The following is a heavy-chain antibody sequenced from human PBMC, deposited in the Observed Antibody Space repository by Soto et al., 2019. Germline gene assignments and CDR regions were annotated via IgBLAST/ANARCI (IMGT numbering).Heavy chain of an antibody. CDR2: ISSSSSYI. D-gene: IGHD3-22*01. CDR1: GFTFSSYS. CDR3: TTDGLGDYGMDV. V-gene: IGHV3-21*03. J-gene: IGHJ6*02. Sequence: GGSLRLSCAASGFTFSSYSMNWVRQAPGKGLEWVSSISSSSSYIYYADSVKGRFTISRDNAKNSLYLQMNSLRAEDTAVYYCTTDGLGDYGMDVWGQGTTVTVSS.